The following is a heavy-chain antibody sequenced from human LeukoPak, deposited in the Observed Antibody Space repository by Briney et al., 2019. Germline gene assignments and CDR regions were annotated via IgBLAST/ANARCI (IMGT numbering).Heavy chain of an antibody. V-gene: IGHV5-51*01. D-gene: IGHD3-22*01. Sequence: GESLKISCKGSGYSFTSYWIGWVRQMPGKGLEWMGIIYPGDSDTRYSPSFQGQVTISADKSISTAYLQWSSLKASDTAMYYCARQRGYYYDSSGYEFDYWGQGTLVTVSS. J-gene: IGHJ4*02. CDR3: ARQRGYYYDSSGYEFDY. CDR1: GYSFTSYW. CDR2: IYPGDSDT.